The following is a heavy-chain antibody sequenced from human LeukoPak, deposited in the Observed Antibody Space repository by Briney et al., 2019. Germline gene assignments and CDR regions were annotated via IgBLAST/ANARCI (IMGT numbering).Heavy chain of an antibody. CDR2: ISWNSGSI. J-gene: IGHJ6*02. V-gene: IGHV3-9*01. CDR1: GFTFDDYA. CDR3: AKDTYSSSWYRVPYYYYYGMDV. D-gene: IGHD6-13*01. Sequence: GRSLRLSCAAPGFTFDDYAMHWVRQAPGKGLEWVSGISWNSGSIGYADSVKGRFTISRDNAKNSLYLQMNSLRAEDTALYYCAKDTYSSSWYRVPYYYYYGMDVWGQGTTVTVSS.